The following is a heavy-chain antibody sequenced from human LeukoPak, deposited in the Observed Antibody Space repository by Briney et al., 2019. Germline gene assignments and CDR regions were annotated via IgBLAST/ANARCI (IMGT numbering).Heavy chain of an antibody. D-gene: IGHD6-19*01. CDR3: ARAAVAADWDAFDI. V-gene: IGHV4-61*02. CDR2: IYTSGST. J-gene: IGHJ3*02. CDR1: GGSISSGSYY. Sequence: NPSETLSLTCTVSGGSISSGSYYWSWIRQPAGKGLEWIGRIYTSGSTNYNPSLKSRVTISVDTSKNQFSLKLSSVTAADTAVYYCARAAVAADWDAFDIWGQGTMVTVSS.